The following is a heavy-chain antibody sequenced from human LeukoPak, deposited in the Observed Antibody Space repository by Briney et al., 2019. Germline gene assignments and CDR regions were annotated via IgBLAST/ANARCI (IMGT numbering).Heavy chain of an antibody. CDR2: IYTSGST. CDR3: ARGDWELLIPDY. CDR1: GGSISSGGYY. D-gene: IGHD1-26*01. Sequence: SETLSLTCTVSGGSISSGGYYWSWIRQPAGKGPEWIGRIYTSGSTNYNPSLKNRVTISVDTSKNQFSLKLSSVTAADTAVYYCARGDWELLIPDYWGQGTLVTVSS. J-gene: IGHJ4*02. V-gene: IGHV4-61*02.